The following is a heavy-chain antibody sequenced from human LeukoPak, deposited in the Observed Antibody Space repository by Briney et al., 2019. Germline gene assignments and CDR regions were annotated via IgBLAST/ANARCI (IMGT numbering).Heavy chain of an antibody. D-gene: IGHD2-2*02. CDR2: IRYDESDE. Sequence: GGSLRLSCAASGFTFSTYGIHWVRQAPGKGLEGVAFIRYDESDEYYADSVKGRFTISRDNSKNTLYLQMNSLRAEDTAMYYCAKDRSLYLGSSVDPWGQGTLVTVSS. CDR3: AKDRSLYLGSSVDP. V-gene: IGHV3-30*02. CDR1: GFTFSTYG. J-gene: IGHJ5*02.